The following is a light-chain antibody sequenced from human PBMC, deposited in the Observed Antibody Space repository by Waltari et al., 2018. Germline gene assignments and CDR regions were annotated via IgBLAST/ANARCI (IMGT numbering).Light chain of an antibody. CDR2: QVS. V-gene: IGKV2-30*02. Sequence: DVVMTQSPLSLPITPGQPASLSCRSSQSLVHSDGKTYLSWYQQKPGQPPRRLIYQVSNRDSGVPDRFSGSGAGTDFTLKISRVEAEDVGVYYCIQGTHLPYSFGQGTKVEIK. CDR3: IQGTHLPYS. J-gene: IGKJ2*03. CDR1: QSLVHSDGKTY.